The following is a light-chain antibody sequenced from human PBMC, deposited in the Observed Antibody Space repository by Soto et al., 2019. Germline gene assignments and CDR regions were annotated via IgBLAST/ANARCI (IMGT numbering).Light chain of an antibody. CDR1: QSVSSSY. J-gene: IGKJ4*01. CDR3: QHYRTS. Sequence: EIVLTQSPGTLSLSPGERVTLSCRASQSVSSSYLAWYQQNPGQAPRLLIYGASSRATGIPDRFSGSGSGTDFTLTITRLEPEDFAVYYCQHYRTSFGGGTKVEIK. V-gene: IGKV3-20*01. CDR2: GAS.